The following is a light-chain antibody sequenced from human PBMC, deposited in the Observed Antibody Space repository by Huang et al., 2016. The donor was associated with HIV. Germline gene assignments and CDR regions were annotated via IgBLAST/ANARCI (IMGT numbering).Light chain of an antibody. CDR3: QQYGTSRIFT. Sequence: EIVLTQSPGTLSLSPGERATLSCRASQSVSSRYLALYQQKPCQAPRLLIYGASYRATGIPDRFSGSGSGTDFTLTISRLEPEDLAVYYCQQYGTSRIFTFGPGTRVDIK. CDR2: GAS. CDR1: QSVSSRY. V-gene: IGKV3-20*01. J-gene: IGKJ3*01.